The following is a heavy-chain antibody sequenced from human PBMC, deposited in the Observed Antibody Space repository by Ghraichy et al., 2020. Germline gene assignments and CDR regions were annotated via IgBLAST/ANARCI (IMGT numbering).Heavy chain of an antibody. CDR1: SGSISNNDYY. CDR3: VRRTGVHTHWFGP. D-gene: IGHD1-1*01. CDR2: IHYSGTT. J-gene: IGHJ5*02. Sequence: SETLSLTCTVSSGSISNNDYYWSWIRQTPGGGLEWIGYIHYSGTTYYNASLKSRIIISVDPSKSQFSLRLSSLTAAVTAVYYCVRRTGVHTHWFGPWGQGFLVTVSS. V-gene: IGHV4-30-4*01.